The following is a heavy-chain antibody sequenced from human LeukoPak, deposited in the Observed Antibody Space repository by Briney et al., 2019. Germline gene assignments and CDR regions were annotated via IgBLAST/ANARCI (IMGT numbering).Heavy chain of an antibody. CDR3: ASSPMVRGVIHWFDP. V-gene: IGHV4-4*07. CDR1: GGSISSYY. CDR2: IYTSGST. D-gene: IGHD3-10*01. J-gene: IGHJ5*02. Sequence: SETLSLTCTVSGGSISSYYRSWIRQPAGKGLEWIGRIYTSGSTNYNPSLKSRVTMSVDTSKNQFTLRLSSVTAADTAVYYCASSPMVRGVIHWFDPWGQGTLVTVSS.